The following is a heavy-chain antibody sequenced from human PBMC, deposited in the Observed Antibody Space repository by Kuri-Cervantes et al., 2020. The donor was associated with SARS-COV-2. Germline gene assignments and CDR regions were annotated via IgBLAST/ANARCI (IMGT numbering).Heavy chain of an antibody. V-gene: IGHV4-61*01. J-gene: IGHJ5*02. CDR3: ATKLFGEHWFDP. CDR1: GASMSDPMSHYY. CDR2: IFHTGSN. Sequence: GSLRLSCTVSGASMSDPMSHYYWNWIRLTPGKGLEWIGYIFHTGSNSKNPSLKSRVTISLDTSKNQFSLSLNSVPPADTAVYYCATKLFGEHWFDPWGQGILVTVSS. D-gene: IGHD3-10*01.